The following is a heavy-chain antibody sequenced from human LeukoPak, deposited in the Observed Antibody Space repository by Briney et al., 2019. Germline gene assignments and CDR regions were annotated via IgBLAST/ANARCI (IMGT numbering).Heavy chain of an antibody. CDR2: INPSGGST. D-gene: IGHD2-2*01. CDR3: ASKAHCSSTSCYDYYYYYGMDV. V-gene: IGHV1-46*01. CDR1: GYTLTELS. Sequence: ASVKVSCKVSGYTLTELSMHWVRQAPGQGLEWMGIINPSGGSTSYAQKFQGRVTMTRDTSTSTVYMELSSLRSEDTAVYYCASKAHCSSTSCYDYYYYYGMDVWGQGTTVTVSS. J-gene: IGHJ6*02.